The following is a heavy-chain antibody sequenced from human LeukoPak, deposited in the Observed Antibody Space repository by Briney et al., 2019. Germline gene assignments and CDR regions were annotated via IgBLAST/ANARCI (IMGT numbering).Heavy chain of an antibody. J-gene: IGHJ1*01. V-gene: IGHV1-2*04. D-gene: IGHD2-2*01. CDR2: INPNSGGT. CDR3: ARGDGPAAIEYFQH. Sequence: GASVKVSCKASGYTFTGYYMHWVRQAPGQGLEWMGWINPNSGGTNYAQKFQGWVTMTRDTSISTAYMELSRLRSDDTAVYYCARGDGPAAIEYFQHWGQGTLVTVSS. CDR1: GYTFTGYY.